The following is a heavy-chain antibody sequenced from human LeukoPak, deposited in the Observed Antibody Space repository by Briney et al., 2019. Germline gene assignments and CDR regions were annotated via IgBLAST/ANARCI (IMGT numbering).Heavy chain of an antibody. CDR3: ARGQLPRSADFWSGSYNWFDP. J-gene: IGHJ5*02. Sequence: GESLKISCKGSGYSFTSYWIGWVRQMPGKGLEWMGTIYPGDSDTRYSPSFQGQVTISADKSVSTAYLQWSSLKASDTAMYYCARGQLPRSADFWSGSYNWFDPWGQGTLVTVSS. CDR1: GYSFTSYW. CDR2: IYPGDSDT. V-gene: IGHV5-51*01. D-gene: IGHD3-3*01.